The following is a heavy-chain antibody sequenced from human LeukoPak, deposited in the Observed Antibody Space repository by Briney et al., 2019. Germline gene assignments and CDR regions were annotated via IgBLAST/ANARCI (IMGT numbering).Heavy chain of an antibody. J-gene: IGHJ5*02. CDR2: INHSGST. CDR3: ARRTRYFDWFPSWFDP. D-gene: IGHD3-9*01. CDR1: GGSFSGYY. Sequence: PSETLSLTCAVYGGSFSGYYWSWIRQPPGKGLEWVGEINHSGSTDYNPSLKSRVTISVDTSKNQFSLKLSSVTAADTAVYYCARRTRYFDWFPSWFDPWGQGTLVTVSS. V-gene: IGHV4-34*01.